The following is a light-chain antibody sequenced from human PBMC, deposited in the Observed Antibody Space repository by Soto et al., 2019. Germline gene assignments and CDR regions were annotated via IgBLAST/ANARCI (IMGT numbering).Light chain of an antibody. V-gene: IGKV1-33*01. J-gene: IGKJ5*01. CDR2: DAS. Sequence: DVQMTQSPSSLSASVGDTITITCQATQDISNYLNWYQQKPGEAPKLLIYDASKLETGVPSRFSGSGSGTDFTFTISSLQPEDFETYHCQHYDHLHITLGQGTRLEIK. CDR3: QHYDHLHIT. CDR1: QDISNY.